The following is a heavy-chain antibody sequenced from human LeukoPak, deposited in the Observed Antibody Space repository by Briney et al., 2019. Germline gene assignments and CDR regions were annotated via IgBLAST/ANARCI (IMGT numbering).Heavy chain of an antibody. CDR1: GFTFSSYS. CDR3: ARETSPPLCGGDCYPWDY. V-gene: IGHV3-21*01. Sequence: GGSLRLSCAASGFTFSSYSMNWVRQAPGKGLEWVSSISSSSSYIYYADSVKGRFTISRDNAKNSLYLQMNSLRAEDTAVYYCARETSPPLCGGDCYPWDYWGQGTLVTVSS. D-gene: IGHD2-21*01. CDR2: ISSSSSYI. J-gene: IGHJ4*02.